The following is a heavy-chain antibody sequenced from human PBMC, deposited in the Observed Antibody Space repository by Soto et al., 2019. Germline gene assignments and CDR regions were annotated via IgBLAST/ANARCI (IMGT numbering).Heavy chain of an antibody. J-gene: IGHJ6*02. V-gene: IGHV1-3*01. CDR3: VRDPNDSSAYYHHYYYGMDV. CDR1: GYTFTSYG. Sequence: ASVKVSCKASGYTFTSYGIHWVRQAPGQRLEWTGWINAGNGNTKYSEKFQGRVTITRDTSASTAYLELSSLRSEETAVYYCVRDPNDSSAYYHHYYYGMDVWGQGTTVTVSS. CDR2: INAGNGNT. D-gene: IGHD3-22*01.